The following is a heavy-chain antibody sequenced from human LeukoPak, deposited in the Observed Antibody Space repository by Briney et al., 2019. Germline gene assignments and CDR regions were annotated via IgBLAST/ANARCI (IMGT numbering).Heavy chain of an antibody. D-gene: IGHD1-14*01. CDR3: AREMGPPGWRVDWFDP. Sequence: SETLSLTCTVSGGSISSYYWGWIRQPAGKGLEWIGRIYTSGSTNYNPSLKSRVTMSVDTSKNQFSLKLSSVTAADTAVYYCAREMGPPGWRVDWFDPWGQGTLVTVSS. V-gene: IGHV4-4*07. J-gene: IGHJ5*02. CDR1: GGSISSYY. CDR2: IYTSGST.